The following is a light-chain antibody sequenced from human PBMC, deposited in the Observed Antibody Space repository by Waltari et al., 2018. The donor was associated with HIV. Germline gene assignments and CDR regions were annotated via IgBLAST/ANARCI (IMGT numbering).Light chain of an antibody. Sequence: SYELTQPPSVSVSPGQTARITSPGDALPKQYAYLYRQRPGQAPVLVIYKDTERPSWIPERFSGSSSGTTVTLTISGVQAEDEADYYCQSADSSGTYVVFGGGTKLTVL. CDR3: QSADSSGTYVV. CDR2: KDT. CDR1: ALPKQY. J-gene: IGLJ3*02. V-gene: IGLV3-25*03.